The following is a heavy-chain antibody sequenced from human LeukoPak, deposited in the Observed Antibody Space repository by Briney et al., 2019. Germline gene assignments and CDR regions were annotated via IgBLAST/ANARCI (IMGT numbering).Heavy chain of an antibody. J-gene: IGHJ3*02. Sequence: PGGSLRLSCAASGFTFSSYGMHWVRQAPGKGLEGVAFIRYDGSNKYYADSVKGRFTISRDNAKNSLYLQMNSLRAEDTAVYYCARNRGTGYYLNDAVDIWGQGTMVTVSS. CDR2: IRYDGSNK. CDR1: GFTFSSYG. V-gene: IGHV3-30*02. CDR3: ARNRGTGYYLNDAVDI. D-gene: IGHD3/OR15-3a*01.